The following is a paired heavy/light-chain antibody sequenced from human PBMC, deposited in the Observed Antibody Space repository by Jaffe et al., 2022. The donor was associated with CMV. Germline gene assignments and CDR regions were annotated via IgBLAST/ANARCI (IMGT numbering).Heavy chain of an antibody. CDR1: GFSLSTSGMC. J-gene: IGHJ4*02. V-gene: IGHV2-70*15. CDR2: IDWDDDK. Sequence: QVTLRESGPALVKPTQTLTLTCTFSGFSLSTSGMCVSWIRQPPGKALEWLARIDWDDDKYYSTSLKTRLTISKDTSKNQVVLTMTNMDPVDTATYYCARILGENDYGDSSPYYFDYWGQGTLVTVSS. CDR3: ARILGENDYGDSSPYYFDY. D-gene: IGHD4-17*01.
Light chain of an antibody. CDR3: QSYDSSLTLYV. V-gene: IGLV1-40*01. CDR2: GNS. CDR1: SSNIGAGYD. J-gene: IGLJ1*01. Sequence: QSVLTQPPSVSGAPGQRVTISCTGSSSNIGAGYDVHWYQQLPGTAPKLLIYGNSNRPSGVPDRFSGSKSGTSASLAITGLQAEDEADYYCQSYDSSLTLYVFGTGTKVTVL.